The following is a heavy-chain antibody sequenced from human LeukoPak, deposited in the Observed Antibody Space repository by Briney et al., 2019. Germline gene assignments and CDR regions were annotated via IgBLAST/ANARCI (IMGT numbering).Heavy chain of an antibody. D-gene: IGHD3-22*01. Sequence: GGSLRLSCAASGFTFDDYGMGLVRQAPGKGLEWVSGISWNGGSTAYAESVKGRFTISRDNAKNSLYLQMNSLRAEDTALYYCARVVYYYDSSGYYSSSTGDFDYWGQGTLVTVSS. CDR3: ARVVYYYDSSGYYSSSTGDFDY. J-gene: IGHJ4*02. CDR1: GFTFDDYG. CDR2: ISWNGGST. V-gene: IGHV3-20*04.